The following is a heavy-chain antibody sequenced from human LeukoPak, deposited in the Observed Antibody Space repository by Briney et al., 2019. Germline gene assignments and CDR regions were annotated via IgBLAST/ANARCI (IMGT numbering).Heavy chain of an antibody. D-gene: IGHD3-10*01. Sequence: ASVKVSCKASGYSFNDKYLHWVRQAPGQGLEWMGSINPNSGGTNYAQKFQGRVTMTRDTSISTAYMELSRLRSDDTAVYYCASLGESTTRPFDYWGQGTLVTVSS. CDR1: GYSFNDKY. V-gene: IGHV1-2*02. CDR3: ASLGESTTRPFDY. CDR2: INPNSGGT. J-gene: IGHJ4*02.